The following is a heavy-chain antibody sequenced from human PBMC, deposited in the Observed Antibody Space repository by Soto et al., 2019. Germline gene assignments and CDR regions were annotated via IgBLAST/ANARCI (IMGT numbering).Heavy chain of an antibody. CDR3: ARDNSQNYGTPVASSWFHP. J-gene: IGHJ5*02. V-gene: IGHV1-46*01. CDR2: INPSGDSR. CDR1: GFSFSDYF. Sequence: WASVKVSCKASGFSFSDYFMHWVRQAPGRGLEWMGIINPSGDSRNYAQKFQGRVTITRDTSTSTVYMDLSSLRYEDTAVYYRARDNSQNYGTPVASSWFHPWCQGTPVT. D-gene: IGHD4-17*01.